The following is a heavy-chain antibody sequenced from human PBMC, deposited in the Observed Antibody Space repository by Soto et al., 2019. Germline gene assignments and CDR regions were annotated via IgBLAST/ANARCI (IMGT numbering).Heavy chain of an antibody. J-gene: IGHJ3*02. Sequence: QLQLQESGPGLVKPSETLSLTCTVSGGSISSSSYYWGWIRQPPGKGLEWIGSIYYSGSTYYNPSLKSRDTISVDTSKNQFSLKLSSVTAADTAVYYCARHQRWLDAFDIWGQGTMVTVSS. CDR1: GGSISSSSYY. CDR2: IYYSGST. D-gene: IGHD6-19*01. CDR3: ARHQRWLDAFDI. V-gene: IGHV4-39*01.